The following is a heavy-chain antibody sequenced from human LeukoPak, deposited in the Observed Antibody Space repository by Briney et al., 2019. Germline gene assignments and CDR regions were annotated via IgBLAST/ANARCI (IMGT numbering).Heavy chain of an antibody. CDR3: AREGPADGYLDY. Sequence: PGGSLRLSCAASGFTFSSYWMHWVRQAPGKGLVWVSRINTDGSSTTYADSVKGRFTISRDNAKNTLYLQMNSLRAEDTAVYYCAREGPADGYLDYWGQGTLVTVSS. J-gene: IGHJ4*02. D-gene: IGHD5-24*01. V-gene: IGHV3-74*01. CDR2: INTDGSST. CDR1: GFTFSSYW.